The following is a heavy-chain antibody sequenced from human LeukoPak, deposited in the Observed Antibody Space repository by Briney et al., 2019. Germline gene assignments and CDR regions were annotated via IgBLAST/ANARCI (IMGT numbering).Heavy chain of an antibody. Sequence: PGGSLRLSCAASGFTFSSYSMNWDRQAPGKGLEWVSSISSSSSYIYYADSVKGRFTISRDNAKNSLYLQMNSLRAEDTAVYYCARGGQQGVDYWGQGTLVTVSS. CDR3: ARGGQQGVDY. CDR2: ISSSSSYI. V-gene: IGHV3-21*01. D-gene: IGHD6-13*01. J-gene: IGHJ4*02. CDR1: GFTFSSYS.